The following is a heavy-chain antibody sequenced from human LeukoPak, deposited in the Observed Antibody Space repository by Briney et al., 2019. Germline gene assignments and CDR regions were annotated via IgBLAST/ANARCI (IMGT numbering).Heavy chain of an antibody. CDR2: IKQDGSQE. CDR1: RFTLSTYW. D-gene: IGHD3-3*01. V-gene: IGHV3-7*01. J-gene: IGHJ4*02. CDR3: ARGVPYDSWSGPHYSDY. Sequence: HGVSLRLSCAASRFTLSTYWMSWVRQAPGKGLEWVAHIKQDGSQEYYVDSVKGRFTISRDSAKNSLYLQMNSLRAEDTAVYYCARGVPYDSWSGPHYSDYWGQGTLVTVFS.